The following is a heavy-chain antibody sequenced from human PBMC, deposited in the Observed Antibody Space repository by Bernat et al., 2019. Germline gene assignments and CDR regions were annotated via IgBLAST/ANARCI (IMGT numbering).Heavy chain of an antibody. CDR3: TTVGGYCSGGSCYSRV. CDR1: GFTFSNAW. V-gene: IGHV3-15*01. CDR2: IKSKTDGGTT. D-gene: IGHD2-15*01. Sequence: EVQLVESGGGLVKPGGSLRLSCAASGFTFSNAWMSWVRQAPGKGLEWVGRIKSKTDGGTTDYGAPVKGRFTISRDDSKNTLYLQMNSLKTEDTAVYYCTTVGGYCSGGSCYSRVRGQGTMVTVSS. J-gene: IGHJ3*01.